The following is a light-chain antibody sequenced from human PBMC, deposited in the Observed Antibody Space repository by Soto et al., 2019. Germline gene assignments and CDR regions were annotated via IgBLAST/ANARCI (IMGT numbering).Light chain of an antibody. Sequence: IQLTQSPSSLSASVGDRVTITCRASQDISSFLAWYQQKPGKAPKLLIFAASTLQSGVPSRFSGSGSGTDFTLTISSLQPEDCATYYCQQTESYPSTFGGGTKVEIK. CDR1: QDISSF. CDR3: QQTESYPST. J-gene: IGKJ4*01. CDR2: AAS. V-gene: IGKV1-9*01.